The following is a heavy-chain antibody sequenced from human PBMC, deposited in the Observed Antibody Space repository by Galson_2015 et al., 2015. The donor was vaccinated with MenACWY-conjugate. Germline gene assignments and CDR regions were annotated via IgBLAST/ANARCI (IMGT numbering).Heavy chain of an antibody. CDR2: IYYSGST. V-gene: IGHV4-61*05. D-gene: IGHD3-3*01. J-gene: IGHJ4*02. CDR3: ARRGPGSDFWSGYYSFDY. Sequence: GKGLEWIGYIYYSGSTNYNPSLKSRVTISVDKSKNQFSLKLSSVTAADTAVYYCARRGPGSDFWSGYYSFDYWGQGTLVTVSS.